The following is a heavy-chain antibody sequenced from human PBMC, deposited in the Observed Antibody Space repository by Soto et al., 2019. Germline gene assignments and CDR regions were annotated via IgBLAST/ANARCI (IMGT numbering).Heavy chain of an antibody. CDR3: ARDKGRGATQDYYYYYGMDV. CDR1: GGSISSYY. D-gene: IGHD1-26*01. J-gene: IGHJ6*02. V-gene: IGHV4-4*07. CDR2: IYTSGGT. Sequence: KASETLSLTCTVSGGSISSYYWSWIRQPAGKGLEWIGRIYTSGGTNYNPSLKSRVTMSVDTSKNQFSLKLSSVTAADTAVYYCARDKGRGATQDYYYYYGMDVWGQGTTVTVSS.